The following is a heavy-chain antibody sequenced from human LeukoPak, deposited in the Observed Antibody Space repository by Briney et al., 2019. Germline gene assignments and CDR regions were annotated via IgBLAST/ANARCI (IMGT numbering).Heavy chain of an antibody. Sequence: SGPTLVKPTQTLTLTCTFSGFSLSTSGVGVGWIRRPPGKALEWLALIYWNDDKRYSPSLKSRLTITKDTSKNQVVLTMTNMDPVDTATYYCAHSTYYYDSSGQGGVDYWGQGTLVTVSS. CDR2: IYWNDDK. V-gene: IGHV2-5*01. CDR3: AHSTYYYDSSGQGGVDY. CDR1: GFSLSTSGVG. D-gene: IGHD3-22*01. J-gene: IGHJ4*02.